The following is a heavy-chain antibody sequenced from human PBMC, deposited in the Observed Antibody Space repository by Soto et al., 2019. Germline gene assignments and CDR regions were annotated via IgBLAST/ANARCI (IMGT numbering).Heavy chain of an antibody. CDR1: GFTFSSYA. CDR2: ISGSGGST. D-gene: IGHD3-9*01. V-gene: IGHV3-23*01. CDR3: AKGLDYDILTGYYLGWFDP. Sequence: PGGSLRLACAASGFTFSSYAMSWVRQAPGKGLEWVSAISGSGGSTYYAHSVKGRFTISRDNSKNTLYLQMNGLRAEDTAVYYGAKGLDYDILTGYYLGWFDPWGQGTLVTVSS. J-gene: IGHJ5*02.